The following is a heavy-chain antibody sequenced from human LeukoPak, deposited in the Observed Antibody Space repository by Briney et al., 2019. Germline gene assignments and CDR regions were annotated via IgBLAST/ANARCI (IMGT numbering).Heavy chain of an antibody. J-gene: IGHJ3*02. D-gene: IGHD5-12*01. Sequence: PGGSLRLSCAASGFTFSSYAMSWVRQAPGKGLDWLGNINPDGSRINYVDSVKGRFTFSRDNAKNSLFLQMNSLRAEDTAVFYCARDSGYNAFDIWGQGTMVTVSS. CDR1: GFTFSSYA. CDR3: ARDSGYNAFDI. V-gene: IGHV3-7*01. CDR2: INPDGSRI.